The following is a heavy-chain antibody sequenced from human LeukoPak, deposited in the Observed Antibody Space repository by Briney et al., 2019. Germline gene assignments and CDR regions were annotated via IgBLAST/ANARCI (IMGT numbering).Heavy chain of an antibody. V-gene: IGHV4-39*01. Sequence: PSETLSLTCTVSGGSISSSSYYWGWIRQPPGKVLEWIGSIYYSGSTYYNPSLKSRVTISVDTSKNQFSLKLSSVTAAGTAVYYCASSPMYSGSSYFGYWGQGTLVTVSS. CDR2: IYYSGST. CDR1: GGSISSSSYY. CDR3: ASSPMYSGSSYFGY. D-gene: IGHD1-26*01. J-gene: IGHJ4*02.